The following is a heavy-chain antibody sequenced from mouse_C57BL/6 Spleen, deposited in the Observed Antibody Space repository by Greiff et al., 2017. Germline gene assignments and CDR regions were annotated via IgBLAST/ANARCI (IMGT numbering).Heavy chain of an antibody. V-gene: IGHV3-6*01. D-gene: IGHD2-1*01. J-gene: IGHJ4*01. CDR2: ISYDGSN. Sequence: ESGPGLVKPSQSLSLTCSVTGYSITSGYYWNWIRQFPGNKLEWMGYISYDGSNNYNPSLKNRISITRDTSKNQFFLKLNSVTTEDTATYYCARGGIYYGNFYAMDYWGQGTSVTVSS. CDR3: ARGGIYYGNFYAMDY. CDR1: GYSITSGYY.